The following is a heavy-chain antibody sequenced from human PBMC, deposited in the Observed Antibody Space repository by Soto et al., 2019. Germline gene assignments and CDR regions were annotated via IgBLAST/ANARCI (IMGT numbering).Heavy chain of an antibody. CDR1: GFTFTYYA. Sequence: GGSLRLSCTASGFTFTYYAFSWVRQAPGKGLEWVSAISANGQGIYYADSVRGRFTISRDNSKNTLYLQMNHLKAEDTAVYYCAKLYWNPRYFDSWGQGARVTVSS. J-gene: IGHJ4*02. CDR2: ISANGQGI. D-gene: IGHD1-1*01. V-gene: IGHV3-23*01. CDR3: AKLYWNPRYFDS.